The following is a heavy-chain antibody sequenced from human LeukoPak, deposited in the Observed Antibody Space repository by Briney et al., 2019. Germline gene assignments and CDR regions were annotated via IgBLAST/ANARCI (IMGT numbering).Heavy chain of an antibody. CDR1: GFTFRSNW. Sequence: PGGSLRLSCAASGFTFRSNWMSWLRQAPGKGLEWVTNIGPAGSGQYYVDSVKGRFTISRDNAKNSLYLQMNSLRAEDTAVYYCARPHCGGGTCYDYWGQGTLVTVS. CDR3: ARPHCGGGTCYDY. V-gene: IGHV3-7*03. J-gene: IGHJ4*02. D-gene: IGHD2-15*01. CDR2: IGPAGSGQ.